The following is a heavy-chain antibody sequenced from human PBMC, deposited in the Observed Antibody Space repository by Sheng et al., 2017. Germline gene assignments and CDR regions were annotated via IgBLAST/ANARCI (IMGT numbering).Heavy chain of an antibody. CDR2: ISAYNGNT. V-gene: IGHV1-18*01. CDR1: GYIFTNYG. Sequence: QVQLVQSGTEVKKPGASVKVSCKASGYIFTNYGISWVRQAPGQGLEWMGWISAYNGNTNYAEKFQGRVTLTTDTSTSTAYMELRSLGSDDTAVYYCAKYTYGDFDHWGQGTLVTVSS. D-gene: IGHD4-17*01. CDR3: AKYTYGDFDH. J-gene: IGHJ4*02.